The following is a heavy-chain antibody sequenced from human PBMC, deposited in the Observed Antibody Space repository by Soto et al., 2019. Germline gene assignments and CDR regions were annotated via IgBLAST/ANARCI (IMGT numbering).Heavy chain of an antibody. V-gene: IGHV3-11*01. CDR3: ARELSGNYFAFDX. CDR1: GFTFSDHY. CDR2: ITPSGSSS. J-gene: IGHJ3*01. Sequence: GGSLRLSGAASGFTFSDHYMSWIRQATGKGLEWIYYITPSGSSSSYSDSVKGRFTISRDNANNSLYLPMNSLRGDDTAVYYCARELSGNYFAFDXWGQGTIVTVS. D-gene: IGHD1-26*01.